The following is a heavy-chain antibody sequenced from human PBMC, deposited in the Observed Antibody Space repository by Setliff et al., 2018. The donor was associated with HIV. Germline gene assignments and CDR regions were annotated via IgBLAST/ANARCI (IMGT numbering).Heavy chain of an antibody. CDR1: GVPISSGLYY. Sequence: TLSLTCTVSGVPISSGLYYWNWIRQPAGKGLEWIGRISSSGSTTYNPSLKSRVTLSVDTSKHQFSLKLSSVTAADTAVYYCARVQMAYAAFDVWGQGTMVTVSS. CDR2: ISSSGST. V-gene: IGHV4-61*02. CDR3: ARVQMAYAAFDV. D-gene: IGHD4-17*01. J-gene: IGHJ3*01.